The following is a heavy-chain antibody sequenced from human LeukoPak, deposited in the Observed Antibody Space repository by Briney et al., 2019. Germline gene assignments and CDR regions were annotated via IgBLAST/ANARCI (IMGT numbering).Heavy chain of an antibody. J-gene: IGHJ4*02. CDR2: ISSSGSTI. CDR1: GFTFSSYE. D-gene: IGHD5/OR15-5a*01. V-gene: IGHV3-48*03. CDR3: ATSEVYPFDY. Sequence: GGSLRLSCAASGFTFSSYEMNWVRQAPGKGLEWVSYISSSGSTIYYADSVKGRFTISRDNAKNSLYLQMNSLRAEDTAVYYCATSEVYPFDYWGQGTLVTVSS.